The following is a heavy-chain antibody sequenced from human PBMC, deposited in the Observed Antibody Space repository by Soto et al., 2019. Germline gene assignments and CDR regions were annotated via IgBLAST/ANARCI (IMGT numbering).Heavy chain of an antibody. D-gene: IGHD6-13*01. Sequence: ASVKVSCKASAYNFINYYIHWVRQAPGQGLEWMGIINPNGGSTSYAQKFQGRVTMTRDTSTSTVYMDLSSLRSEDTAVYYCANAAYSTSWYDFWGQGTLVTVSS. J-gene: IGHJ5*01. CDR2: INPNGGST. V-gene: IGHV1-46*01. CDR3: ANAAYSTSWYDF. CDR1: AYNFINYY.